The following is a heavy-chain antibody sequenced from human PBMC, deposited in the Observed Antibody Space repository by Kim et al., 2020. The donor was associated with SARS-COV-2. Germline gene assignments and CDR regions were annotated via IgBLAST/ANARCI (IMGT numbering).Heavy chain of an antibody. D-gene: IGHD1-26*01. CDR2: IGADGDT. CDR1: GFTFSSHD. Sequence: GGSLRLSCAASGFTFSSHDIHWVRQATGKGLEWVSGIGADGDTYYLGSVRGRFTISRENAKNSLYLQMNSLTVGDTAVYYCVRDLSGSHYYYGMDVWGQG. V-gene: IGHV3-13*01. CDR3: VRDLSGSHYYYGMDV. J-gene: IGHJ6*02.